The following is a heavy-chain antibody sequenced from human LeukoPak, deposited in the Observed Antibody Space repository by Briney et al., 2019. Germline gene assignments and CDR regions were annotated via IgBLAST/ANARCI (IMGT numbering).Heavy chain of an antibody. CDR2: ISGSGGST. CDR1: GFTFSSYA. V-gene: IGHV3-23*01. D-gene: IGHD3-9*01. CDR3: QKTEYDIWSGGPLYYYYGMDV. Sequence: GGSLRLSCAASGFTFSSYAMSWVRQAPGKGLEWVSAISGSGGSTYYADSVKGRFTLSRDNSKNTLYLQMNSLRAEDTVVFYKQKTEYDIWSGGPLYYYYGMDVWGQGTTVTVSS. J-gene: IGHJ6*02.